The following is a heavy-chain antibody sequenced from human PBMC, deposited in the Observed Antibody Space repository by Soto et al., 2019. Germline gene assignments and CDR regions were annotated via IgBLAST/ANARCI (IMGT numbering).Heavy chain of an antibody. CDR3: VRRVASGHRSWFDP. CDR2: MNPNTGNI. Sequence: QVELVQSGAEVKKPGASVRVSCQASEYTFTHYDLNWVRQATGQGLEWMGWMNPNTGNIDYAHKFQGRVNMTRDPSTRTVYMELSSLRSDDTAVYYCVRRVASGHRSWFDPWGQGTLVTVSS. V-gene: IGHV1-8*01. D-gene: IGHD2-21*01. CDR1: EYTFTHYD. J-gene: IGHJ5*02.